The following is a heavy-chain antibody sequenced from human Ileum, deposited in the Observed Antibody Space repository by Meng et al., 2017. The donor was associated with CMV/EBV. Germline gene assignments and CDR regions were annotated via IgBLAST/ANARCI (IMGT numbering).Heavy chain of an antibody. CDR2: IYYSGST. CDR1: GGSISSGDYY. CDR3: ARVSASSCSVDP. Sequence: TVSGGSISSGDYYWSWIRQPPGKGLEWIGYIYYSGSTYYNPSPKSRVTISVDTSKNQFSLKLSSVTAADTAVYYCARVSASSCSVDPWGQGTLVTVSS. J-gene: IGHJ5*02. D-gene: IGHD2-2*01. V-gene: IGHV4-30-4*08.